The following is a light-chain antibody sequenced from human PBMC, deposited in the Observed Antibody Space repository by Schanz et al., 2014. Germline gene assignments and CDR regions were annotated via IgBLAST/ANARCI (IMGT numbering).Light chain of an antibody. V-gene: IGKV3-20*01. CDR1: QSVSSTY. J-gene: IGKJ1*01. CDR2: GTS. Sequence: EAVLTQSPGTLSLSPGERATLSCRASQSVSSTYLAWYQQRPGQAPRLLIYGTSIRATGIPDRFSGSGSGTHFTLTISGLQPEDVATYYCQKYDSAPPTFGPGT. CDR3: QKYDSAPPT.